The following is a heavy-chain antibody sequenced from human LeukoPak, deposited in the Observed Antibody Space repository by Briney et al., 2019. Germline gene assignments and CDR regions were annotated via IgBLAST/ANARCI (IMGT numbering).Heavy chain of an antibody. V-gene: IGHV3-30*02. Sequence: PGGSLRLSCAASGFTFSSYGMHWVRQAPGKGLEWVAFIRYDGSNKYYADSVKGRFTISRDNSENTLYLQVNSLRAEDTAVYYCSVVVVVVAATQVDYWGQGTLVTVSS. CDR1: GFTFSSYG. CDR3: SVVVVVVAATQVDY. J-gene: IGHJ4*02. CDR2: IRYDGSNK. D-gene: IGHD2-15*01.